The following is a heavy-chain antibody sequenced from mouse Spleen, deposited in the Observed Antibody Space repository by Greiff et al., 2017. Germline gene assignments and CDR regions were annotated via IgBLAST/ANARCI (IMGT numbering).Heavy chain of an antibody. CDR3: ARHFYYYDGSYPYAMDY. V-gene: IGHV5-17*01. CDR1: GFTFSDYG. J-gene: IGHJ4*01. D-gene: IGHD1-1*01. Sequence: VQLKQSGGGLVKPGGSLKLSCAASGFTFSDYGMHWVRQAPEKGLEWVAYISSGSSTIYYADTVKGRFTISRDNAKNTLFLQMTSLRSEDTAMYYYARHFYYYDGSYPYAMDYWGQGTSVTVSS. CDR2: ISSGSSTI.